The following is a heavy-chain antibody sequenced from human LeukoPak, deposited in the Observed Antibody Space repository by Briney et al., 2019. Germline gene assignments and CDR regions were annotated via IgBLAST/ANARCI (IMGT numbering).Heavy chain of an antibody. D-gene: IGHD1-1*01. CDR1: GGSISSYY. V-gene: IGHV4-4*07. J-gene: IGHJ4*02. Sequence: SETLSLTCTVSGGSISSYYWSWIRQPAGKGLEWVGRIDTSGSTNYNPSLKSRVTISVDKSKNQFTLKLSSVTAADTAVYYCARAGNNWNDCWSDYWGQGTLVTVSS. CDR3: ARAGNNWNDCWSDY. CDR2: IDTSGST.